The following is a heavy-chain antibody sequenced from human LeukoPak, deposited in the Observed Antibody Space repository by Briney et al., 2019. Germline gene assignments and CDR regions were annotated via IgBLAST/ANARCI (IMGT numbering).Heavy chain of an antibody. Sequence: PGGSLRLSCAASGFTFNTYRMNWVRQAPGKGLEWVSSISSSSTYIYYTDSVKGRFTISRDNAKNSLYLQMKDLRAEDTALYYCARDRMATIIRWALIDYWGQGTLVTVSS. D-gene: IGHD5-24*01. CDR1: GFTFNTYR. CDR2: ISSSSTYI. J-gene: IGHJ4*02. CDR3: ARDRMATIIRWALIDY. V-gene: IGHV3-21*01.